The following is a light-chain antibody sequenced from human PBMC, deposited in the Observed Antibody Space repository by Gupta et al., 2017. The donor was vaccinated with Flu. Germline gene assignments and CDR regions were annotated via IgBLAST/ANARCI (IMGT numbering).Light chain of an antibody. CDR2: QDN. Sequence: SYELTQPPSVSMSPGQTASITCSGDKLGDKYACWYQQKPGQSPVLVIYQDNKRPSGIPERVSGSDYATTVTMTSRGTQAVDESYYYSQEWKRGTSGFGGGTKLTVL. CDR1: KLGDKY. J-gene: IGLJ2*01. V-gene: IGLV3-1*01. CDR3: QEWKRGTSG.